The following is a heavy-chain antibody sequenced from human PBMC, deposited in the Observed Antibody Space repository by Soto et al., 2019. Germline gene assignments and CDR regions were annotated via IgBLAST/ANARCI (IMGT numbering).Heavy chain of an antibody. CDR3: ASPVGFP. Sequence: XVKVSCKASGYTFTSYGISWVRQAPGQXXXXXXRXXXIFXXENXXXXXXXRXXTNXXXSKSTDYMELRSLRSEDTAVYYCASPVGFPWGQGTLVTVS. CDR1: GYTFTSYG. V-gene: IGHV1-69*13. J-gene: IGHJ5*02. D-gene: IGHD1-26*01. CDR2: XXXIFXXE.